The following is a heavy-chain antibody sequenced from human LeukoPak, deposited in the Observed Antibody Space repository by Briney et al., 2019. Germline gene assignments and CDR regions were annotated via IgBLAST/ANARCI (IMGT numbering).Heavy chain of an antibody. CDR1: GGSISSSSYY. Sequence: SETLSLTCTVSGGSISSSSYYWGWIRQPPGKGLEWIGYIYYSGSTNYNPSLKSRVTISVDTSKNQFSLKLSSVTAADTAVYYCARDRYDILTGYYNWFDPWGQGTLVTVSS. CDR3: ARDRYDILTGYYNWFDP. CDR2: IYYSGST. J-gene: IGHJ5*02. D-gene: IGHD3-9*01. V-gene: IGHV4-61*01.